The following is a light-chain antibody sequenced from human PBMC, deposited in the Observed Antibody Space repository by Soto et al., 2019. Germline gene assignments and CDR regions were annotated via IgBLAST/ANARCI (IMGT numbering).Light chain of an antibody. V-gene: IGLV1-47*01. CDR2: KTN. CDR3: AAWDDSLNGRGV. Sequence: QSVLTQPPSASGTPGQRVTISCSGSSSNIGNNYVFWHQQLPGAAPKLLIYKTNQRASGVPDRLSGSKSGTSASLAISGRRSEDEAEYYGAAWDDSLNGRGVFGTGTKLTVL. CDR1: SSNIGNNY. J-gene: IGLJ1*01.